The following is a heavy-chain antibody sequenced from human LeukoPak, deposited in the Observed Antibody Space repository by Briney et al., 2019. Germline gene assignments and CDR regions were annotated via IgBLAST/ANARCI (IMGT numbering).Heavy chain of an antibody. D-gene: IGHD4-17*01. CDR2: IRQDGSEK. V-gene: IGHV3-7*01. J-gene: IGHJ4*02. Sequence: GGSLRLSCEVSGFTFTDYWMNWVRQAPGKGPEWVASIRQDGSEKTYVDSVKGRFTISRDNTKNSLSLQLNGLRAEDTAVYYCARVLYGDPDYWGQGTLVTVSS. CDR3: ARVLYGDPDY. CDR1: GFTFTDYW.